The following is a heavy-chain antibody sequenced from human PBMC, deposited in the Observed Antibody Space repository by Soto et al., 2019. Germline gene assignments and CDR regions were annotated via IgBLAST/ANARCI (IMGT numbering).Heavy chain of an antibody. CDR2: IYYRGST. J-gene: IGHJ6*03. CDR3: ATAVPNDYEPNYYPVDV. CDR1: GASISNYY. V-gene: IGHV4-59*01. D-gene: IGHD4-17*01. Sequence: QVQLQEASPGLVKPSETLSLTCSVSGASISNYYWSWIRQPPGKALEWIGYIYYRGSTNYNPSLKSRVTISVDTSRNQVSLRQTSVTAADTAVYYCATAVPNDYEPNYYPVDVWGRGITVTVSS.